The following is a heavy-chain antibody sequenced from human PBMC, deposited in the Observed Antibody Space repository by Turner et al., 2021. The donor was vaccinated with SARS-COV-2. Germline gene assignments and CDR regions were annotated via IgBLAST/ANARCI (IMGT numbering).Heavy chain of an antibody. CDR3: AKVASNPGDYFDY. CDR2: ISDSGGST. CDR1: GFTFSSYA. V-gene: IGHV3-23*01. D-gene: IGHD4-17*01. Sequence: EVQLLESGGGLVQPGGSLRLSCAASGFTFSSYAMSWVRKAPGKGLEWVSGISDSGGSTYYADSVKGRFTISRDNSKNTLYLQMNSLRAEDTAVYYCAKVASNPGDYFDYWGQGTLVTVSS. J-gene: IGHJ4*02.